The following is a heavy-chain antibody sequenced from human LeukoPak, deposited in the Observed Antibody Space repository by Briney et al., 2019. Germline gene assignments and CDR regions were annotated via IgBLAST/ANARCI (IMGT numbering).Heavy chain of an antibody. V-gene: IGHV4-34*01. Sequence: RSSETLSLTCAVYGGSFSGYYRSWIRQPPGKGLEWIGEINHSGSTNYNPSLKSRVTISVDTSKNQFSLKLSSVTAADTAVYYCARGSSRYCSGGSCSYFDYWGQGTLVTVSS. CDR2: INHSGST. CDR3: ARGSSRYCSGGSCSYFDY. CDR1: GGSFSGYY. J-gene: IGHJ4*02. D-gene: IGHD2-15*01.